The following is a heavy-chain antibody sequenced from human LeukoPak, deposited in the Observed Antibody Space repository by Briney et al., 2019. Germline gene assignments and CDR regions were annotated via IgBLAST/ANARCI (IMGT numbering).Heavy chain of an antibody. D-gene: IGHD6-25*01. V-gene: IGHV3-74*01. CDR2: INTDGSRT. Sequence: GGSLRLSCAASGFTFSSYWMHWVRQVPGKRLVWVSRINTDGSRTYHADSVKGRFTISRDNAKNMLYLELNSLRAEDMAVYYCAREDYYSSVAAVGYYMDVWGKGTTVTVSS. J-gene: IGHJ6*03. CDR3: AREDYYSSVAAVGYYMDV. CDR1: GFTFSSYW.